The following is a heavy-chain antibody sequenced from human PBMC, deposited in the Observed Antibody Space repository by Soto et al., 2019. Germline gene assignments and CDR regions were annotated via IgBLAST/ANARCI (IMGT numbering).Heavy chain of an antibody. CDR2: ISYDGSNK. Sequence: QVQLVESGGGVVQPGRSLRLSCAASGFTFSSYGMHWVRQAPGKGLEWVAVISYDGSNKYYADSVKGRFTISRDNSKNPLYLQMNSLRAEDTAVYYCANALPGSGYHQRTGRVGRYFDYWGQGPLVTVSS. CDR1: GFTFSSYG. D-gene: IGHD3-3*01. CDR3: ANALPGSGYHQRTGRVGRYFDY. V-gene: IGHV3-30*18. J-gene: IGHJ4*02.